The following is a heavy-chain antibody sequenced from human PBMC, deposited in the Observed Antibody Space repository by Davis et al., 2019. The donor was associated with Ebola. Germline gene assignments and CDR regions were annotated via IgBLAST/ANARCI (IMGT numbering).Heavy chain of an antibody. Sequence: GESLKISCKGSGYSFTSYWIGWVRQMPGKGLEWMGIIYPGDSDTRYSPSFQGQVTIPADKSISTAYLQWSSLKASDTAMYYCARLYYGSGSYFLDGMDVWGQGTTVTVSS. V-gene: IGHV5-51*01. CDR3: ARLYYGSGSYFLDGMDV. CDR2: IYPGDSDT. D-gene: IGHD3-10*01. J-gene: IGHJ6*02. CDR1: GYSFTSYW.